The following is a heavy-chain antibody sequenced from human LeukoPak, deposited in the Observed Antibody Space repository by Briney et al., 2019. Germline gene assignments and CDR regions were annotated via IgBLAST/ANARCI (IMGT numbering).Heavy chain of an antibody. D-gene: IGHD6-6*01. CDR3: ARGPDRLLSSDGMDV. J-gene: IGHJ6*02. CDR2: ISYDGSSK. V-gene: IGHV3-30*03. CDR1: GFTFSSYA. Sequence: PGGSLRLSCAASGFTFSSYAMSWVRQAPGKGLEWVAVISYDGSSKYYADSVKGRFTISRDNSKNTLYLQMNSLRAEDTADYYCARGPDRLLSSDGMDVWGQGTTVTVSS.